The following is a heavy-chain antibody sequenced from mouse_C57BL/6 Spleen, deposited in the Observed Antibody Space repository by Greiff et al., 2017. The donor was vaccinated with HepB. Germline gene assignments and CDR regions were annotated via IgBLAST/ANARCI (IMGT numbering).Heavy chain of an antibody. CDR2: INPNNGGT. CDR1: GYTFTDYY. V-gene: IGHV1-26*01. Sequence: VQLQQSGPELVKPGASVKISCKASGYTFTDYYMNWVKQSHGKSLEWIGDINPNNGGTSYNQKFKGKATLTVDKSSSTAYMELRSLTSEDSAVYYCAPITTVVEDYAMDYWGQGTSVTVSS. J-gene: IGHJ4*01. D-gene: IGHD1-1*01. CDR3: APITTVVEDYAMDY.